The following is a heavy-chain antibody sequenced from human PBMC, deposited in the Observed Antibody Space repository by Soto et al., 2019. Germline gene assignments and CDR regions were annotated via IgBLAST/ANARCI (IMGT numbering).Heavy chain of an antibody. Sequence: EVQLLESGGGLVQPGGSLRLSCAASGFTFSSYAMSWVRQAPGKGLEWVSAISGSGGSTYYADSVKGRFTISRDNSKNTLYLQMNSLRAEDTAVYYCAKGHCSGGSCYSQLFDYWGQGTLVTVSS. J-gene: IGHJ4*02. V-gene: IGHV3-23*01. CDR3: AKGHCSGGSCYSQLFDY. CDR2: ISGSGGST. D-gene: IGHD2-15*01. CDR1: GFTFSSYA.